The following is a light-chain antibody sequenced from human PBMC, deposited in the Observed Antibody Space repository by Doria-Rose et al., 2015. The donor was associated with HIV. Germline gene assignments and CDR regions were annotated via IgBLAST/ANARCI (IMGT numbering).Light chain of an antibody. CDR3: HQYGTSWT. CDR1: QRIKSGY. Sequence: EIVLTQSPGTLSLSPGERATLSCRASQRIKSGYLAWYQQKPGQAPRLLIYDGSTRATGIPDRFSASGSGTDFTLTINRLEPEDFALYYCHQYGTSWTFGQGTKVEI. J-gene: IGKJ1*01. V-gene: IGKV3-20*01. CDR2: DGS.